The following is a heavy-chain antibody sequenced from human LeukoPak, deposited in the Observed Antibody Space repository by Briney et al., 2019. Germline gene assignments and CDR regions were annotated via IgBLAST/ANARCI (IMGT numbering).Heavy chain of an antibody. V-gene: IGHV3-23*01. D-gene: IGHD5-18*01. CDR2: ITASGGNT. J-gene: IGHJ4*02. Sequence: GGSLRLSYAASGFTFSSYAMGWVRQAPGKGLEWVSAITASGGNTYYADSVKGRFTISRDNSKNTLYLQVNSLRAEDTAVYYCAKGNGYSYGRYYFDYWGQGTLVTVSS. CDR1: GFTFSSYA. CDR3: AKGNGYSYGRYYFDY.